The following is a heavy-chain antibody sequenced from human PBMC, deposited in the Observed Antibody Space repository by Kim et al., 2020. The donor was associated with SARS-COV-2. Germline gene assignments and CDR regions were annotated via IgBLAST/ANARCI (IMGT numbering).Heavy chain of an antibody. J-gene: IGHJ4*02. CDR1: GYTFTNYV. CDR3: ANEGLPAAGRGPTGY. D-gene: IGHD6-13*01. CDR2: INTNTGNP. Sequence: ASVKVSCKASGYTFTNYVMNWVRQAPGQGLEWMGWINTNTGNPTYAQDFTGRFVFSLDTSVSTAYLQISSLKAEDTAVYYCANEGLPAAGRGPTGYWGQGTLVTVSS. V-gene: IGHV7-4-1*02.